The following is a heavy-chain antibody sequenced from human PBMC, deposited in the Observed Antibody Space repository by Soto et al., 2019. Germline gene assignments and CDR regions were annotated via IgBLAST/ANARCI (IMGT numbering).Heavy chain of an antibody. CDR3: ATKDMATMSGDS. Sequence: QVQLRQWGAGLLKPSETLSLTCAVYGDSFSAYHWNWIRQPPGKGLEWIGDINHSGSTNYNPSLTSRVTISIDTSKNQFSLQFTSVTAADTAVYYCATKDMATMSGDSWGQGTLVTVSS. CDR1: GDSFSAYH. CDR2: INHSGST. D-gene: IGHD5-12*01. J-gene: IGHJ4*02. V-gene: IGHV4-34*01.